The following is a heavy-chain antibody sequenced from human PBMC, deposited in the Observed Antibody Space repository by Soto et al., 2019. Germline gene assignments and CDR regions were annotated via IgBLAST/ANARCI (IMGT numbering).Heavy chain of an antibody. CDR1: GYRYSVDL. V-gene: IGHV1-2*04. CDR3: ARGRRAAAGRSLGMDV. D-gene: IGHD6-13*01. Sequence: VKGACKAAGYRYSVDLGGWRLHDPGQGLEWMGWINPNSGGTNYAQKFQGWVTMTRDTSISTAYMELSRLRSDDTAVYYCARGRRAAAGRSLGMDVWGQGTTVTVSS. CDR2: INPNSGGT. J-gene: IGHJ6*02.